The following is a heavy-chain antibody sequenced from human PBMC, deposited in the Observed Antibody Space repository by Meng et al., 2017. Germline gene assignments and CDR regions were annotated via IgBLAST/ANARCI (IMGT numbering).Heavy chain of an antibody. CDR1: GFTFSSYA. CDR2: ISYDGRNK. V-gene: IGHV3-30*04. Sequence: GESLKISCAASGFTFSSYAMHWVRQAPGKGLEWVAVISYDGRNKYYADSVKGRFTISRDNSKNTLYLQMNSLRAEDTAVYYCARVKTYYYDSSGYYGPYYYGMDVWGQGTTVTVSS. J-gene: IGHJ6*02. D-gene: IGHD3-22*01. CDR3: ARVKTYYYDSSGYYGPYYYGMDV.